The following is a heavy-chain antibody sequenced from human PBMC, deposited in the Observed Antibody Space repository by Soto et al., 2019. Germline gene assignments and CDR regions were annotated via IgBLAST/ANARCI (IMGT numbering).Heavy chain of an antibody. CDR1: GGSFSGYY. J-gene: IGHJ6*02. V-gene: IGHV4-34*01. CDR3: ARGTIAVAGTHFGNFGYYYYGMDV. Sequence: ETLSLTCAVYGGSFSGYYWSWIRQPPGKGLEWIGEINHSGSTNYNPSLKSRVTISVDTSKNQFSLKLSSVTAADTAVYYCARGTIAVAGTHFGNFGYYYYGMDVWGQGTTVTVSS. D-gene: IGHD6-19*01. CDR2: INHSGST.